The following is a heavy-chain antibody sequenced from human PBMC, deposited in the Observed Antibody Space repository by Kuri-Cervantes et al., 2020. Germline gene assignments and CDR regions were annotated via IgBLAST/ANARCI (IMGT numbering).Heavy chain of an antibody. CDR1: GFTFDGYA. CDR2: ISWNSGSI. Sequence: SLKISCAASGFTFDGYAMHWVRQAPGKGLEWVSGISWNSGSIGYADSVKGRFTISRDNAKNSLYLQMNSLRAEDTALYYCAKGLVVRGVIDYYYGMDVWGQGTTVTVSS. D-gene: IGHD3-10*01. V-gene: IGHV3-9*01. J-gene: IGHJ6*02. CDR3: AKGLVVRGVIDYYYGMDV.